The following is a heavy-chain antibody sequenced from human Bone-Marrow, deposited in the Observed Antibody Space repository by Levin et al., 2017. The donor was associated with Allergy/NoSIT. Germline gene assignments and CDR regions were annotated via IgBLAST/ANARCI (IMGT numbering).Heavy chain of an antibody. CDR1: GGSISSGGYY. D-gene: IGHD2-2*01. CDR3: ARGVGVPAAMGNAFDI. Sequence: SETLSLTCTVSGGSISSGGYYWSWIRQHPGKGLEWIGYIYYSGSTYYNPSLKSRVTISVDTSKNQFSLKLSSVTAADTAVYYCARGVGVPAAMGNAFDIWGQGTMVTVSS. J-gene: IGHJ3*02. V-gene: IGHV4-31*03. CDR2: IYYSGST.